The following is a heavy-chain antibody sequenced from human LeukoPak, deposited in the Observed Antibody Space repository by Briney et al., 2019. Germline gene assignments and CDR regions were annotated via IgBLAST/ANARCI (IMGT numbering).Heavy chain of an antibody. J-gene: IGHJ5*02. D-gene: IGHD5-18*01. CDR2: IYYSGST. Sequence: PSETLSLTCTVSGGSISSGDYYWSWIRQPPGKGLEWIGYIYYSGSTYYNPSLKSRVTISVDTSKNQFSLKLSSVTAADTAVYYCARGPGYSYGYENHWFDPWGQGTLVTVSS. V-gene: IGHV4-30-4*01. CDR3: ARGPGYSYGYENHWFDP. CDR1: GGSISSGDYY.